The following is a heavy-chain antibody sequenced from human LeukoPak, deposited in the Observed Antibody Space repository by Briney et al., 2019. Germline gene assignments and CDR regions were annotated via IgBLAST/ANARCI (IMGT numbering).Heavy chain of an antibody. V-gene: IGHV3-66*01. CDR1: GFTVSSNY. CDR3: ARDPPYCSSTSCYNWFDP. D-gene: IGHD2-2*01. Sequence: GGSLRLSCAASGFTVSSNYMSWVRQAPGKGLEWVSVIYSGGSTYYADSVKGRFTISRDNSKNTLYLQMNSLRAEDTAVYYCARDPPYCSSTSCYNWFDPWGQGTLVTVSS. J-gene: IGHJ5*02. CDR2: IYSGGST.